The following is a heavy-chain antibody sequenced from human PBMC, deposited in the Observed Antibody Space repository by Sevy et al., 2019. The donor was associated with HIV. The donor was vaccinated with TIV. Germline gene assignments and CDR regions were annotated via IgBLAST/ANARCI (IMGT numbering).Heavy chain of an antibody. CDR2: ILFDGSKT. V-gene: IGHV3-30*18. CDR1: GFTFSNYG. Sequence: GGSLRLSCAATGFTFSNYGMHWVRQAPGKGQEWVAVILFDGSKTYYADSVKGRFTISRDNSKNTLYLQMNSLRAEDTAVYYCAKPPPLEMWELLNWGLGTLVTVSS. D-gene: IGHD1-26*01. J-gene: IGHJ4*02. CDR3: AKPPPLEMWELLN.